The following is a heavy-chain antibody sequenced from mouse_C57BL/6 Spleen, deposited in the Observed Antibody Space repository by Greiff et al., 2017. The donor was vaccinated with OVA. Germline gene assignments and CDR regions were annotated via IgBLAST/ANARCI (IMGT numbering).Heavy chain of an antibody. CDR2: ISYDGSN. CDR1: GYSITSGYY. CDR3: ARDYYGLWYFDV. Sequence: ESGPGLVKPSQSLSLTCSVTGYSITSGYYWNWIRQFPGNKLEWMGYISYDGSNNYNPSLKNRISITRDTSKNQFFLKLNSVTTEDTATYYCARDYYGLWYFDVWGTGTTVTVSS. D-gene: IGHD1-2*01. V-gene: IGHV3-6*01. J-gene: IGHJ1*03.